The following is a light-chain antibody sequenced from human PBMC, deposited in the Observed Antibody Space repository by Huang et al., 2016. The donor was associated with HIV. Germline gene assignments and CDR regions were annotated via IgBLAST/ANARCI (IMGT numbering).Light chain of an antibody. V-gene: IGKV3-20*01. CDR1: QSVNY. CDR2: GAS. Sequence: EIVLTQSPGTLSLSQGERATLSGRVSQSVNYLAWYQQKPGQAPRLLIYGASSRATGIPERFSGSGSGTDFSLIRGRLEPEDFAVYHCQQYGSPPTCGGGTKVEIK. J-gene: IGKJ4*01. CDR3: QQYGSPPT.